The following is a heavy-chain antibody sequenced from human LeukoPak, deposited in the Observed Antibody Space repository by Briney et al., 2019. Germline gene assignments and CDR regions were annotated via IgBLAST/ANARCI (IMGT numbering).Heavy chain of an antibody. CDR3: ARDPFDILTGYYSVRDNYYFGY. CDR2: IKQDGSEK. J-gene: IGHJ4*02. Sequence: GGSLRLSCAASGFTFSSYWMRWVRQAPGKGLEWVANIKQDGSEKYYVDSVKGRFTISRDNAKNSLYLQMNSLRAEDTAVYYCARDPFDILTGYYSVRDNYYFGYWGQGTLVTVSS. CDR1: GFTFSSYW. D-gene: IGHD3-9*01. V-gene: IGHV3-7*01.